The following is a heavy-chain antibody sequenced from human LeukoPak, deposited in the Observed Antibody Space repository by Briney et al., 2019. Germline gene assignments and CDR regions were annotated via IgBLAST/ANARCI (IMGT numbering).Heavy chain of an antibody. V-gene: IGHV3-33*01. Sequence: GGSLRLSCAASGFTFSTYAIHWVRQAPGKGLEWVAVIWFDGSEQYYADSVKGRFIISRDNSKSTSNLQLNSLRAQDTAVYYCAREGDSRWGELSPWGQGTLVTVSS. J-gene: IGHJ1*01. CDR3: AREGDSRWGELSP. D-gene: IGHD3-16*02. CDR1: GFTFSTYA. CDR2: IWFDGSEQ.